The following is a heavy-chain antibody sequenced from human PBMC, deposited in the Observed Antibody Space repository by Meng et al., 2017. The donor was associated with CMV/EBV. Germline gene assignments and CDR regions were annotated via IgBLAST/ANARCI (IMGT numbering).Heavy chain of an antibody. J-gene: IGHJ5*02. D-gene: IGHD3-3*02. CDR1: EYY. CDR2: INPNNGGN. Sequence: EYYMHWVRQAHGQRVEWMGWINPNNGGNNYNHNVQGRVTMPSSPSISTAYMELSRLRSDDTAVYYCAREALSTIFGVSRPYNWFDPWGQGTLVTVSS. V-gene: IGHV1-2*02. CDR3: AREALSTIFGVSRPYNWFDP.